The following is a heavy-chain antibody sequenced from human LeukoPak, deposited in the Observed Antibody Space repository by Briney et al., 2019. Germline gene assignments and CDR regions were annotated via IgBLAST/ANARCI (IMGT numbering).Heavy chain of an antibody. CDR1: GFTFSRYD. J-gene: IGHJ4*02. D-gene: IGHD3-22*01. Sequence: GGSLRLSCAASGFTFSRYDMHWVRQAPGKGLEWVAFIRYDGTNKYYADSVRGRFTVSKDNSKNTLYLQMNSLRAEDTAVYYCASHDSHYYDSKGIDYWGQGTLVTVSS. CDR3: ASHDSHYYDSKGIDY. CDR2: IRYDGTNK. V-gene: IGHV3-30*02.